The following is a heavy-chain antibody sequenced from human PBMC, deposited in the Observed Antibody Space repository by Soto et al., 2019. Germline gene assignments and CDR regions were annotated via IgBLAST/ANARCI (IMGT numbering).Heavy chain of an antibody. CDR3: ASSPVRFLEWSNWFDP. D-gene: IGHD3-3*01. Sequence: SETLSLTCSASGGSITSSSHFWGWVRQPPGKGLEWIGTIYFTGNTYYTPSLKSRLTMSIDTSKNEFSLRLNSVTAADTAVYYCASSPVRFLEWSNWFDPWGQGTLVTVSS. CDR2: IYFTGNT. V-gene: IGHV4-39*01. CDR1: GGSITSSSHF. J-gene: IGHJ5*02.